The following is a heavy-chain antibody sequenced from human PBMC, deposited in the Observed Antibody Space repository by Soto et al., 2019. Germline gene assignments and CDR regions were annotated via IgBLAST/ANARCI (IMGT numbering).Heavy chain of an antibody. D-gene: IGHD2-15*01. V-gene: IGHV4-39*01. CDR1: SDSISSSLYY. Sequence: SETLSLTCTVSSDSISSSLYYWGWIRQPPGKGLEWIGSINYIGSTYYNPSLKSRVTISVDTSKNQYSLKVNSVTAADTAVYYCARHRIVVVAVATPNWFDSWGQGTPVTVST. CDR3: ARHRIVVVAVATPNWFDS. CDR2: INYIGST. J-gene: IGHJ5*01.